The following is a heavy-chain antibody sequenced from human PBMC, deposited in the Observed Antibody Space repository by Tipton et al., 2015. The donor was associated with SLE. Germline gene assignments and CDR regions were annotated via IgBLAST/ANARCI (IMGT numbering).Heavy chain of an antibody. CDR1: GYTFTGYY. Sequence: QSGAEVKKPGASVKVSCKASGYTFTGYYMHWVRQAPGQGLEWMGGIIPIFGTANYAQKFQGRVTITADESTSTAYMELSSLRSEDTAVYYWASQGGYYGNWFDPWGQGTLVTVSS. J-gene: IGHJ5*02. CDR2: IIPIFGTA. CDR3: ASQGGYYGNWFDP. D-gene: IGHD3-22*01. V-gene: IGHV1-69*13.